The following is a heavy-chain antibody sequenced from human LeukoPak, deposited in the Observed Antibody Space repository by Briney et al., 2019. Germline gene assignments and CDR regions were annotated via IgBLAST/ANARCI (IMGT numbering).Heavy chain of an antibody. Sequence: GGSLRLSCVASGFTFNTYVMHWVRQAPGKGLEYVSLINGNGISPYFANSMKGRFTISRDNSRNTMYLQMGSLGVEDTAVYYCARAQLQNDALDIWGQGTMVTVSS. D-gene: IGHD2-2*01. J-gene: IGHJ3*02. V-gene: IGHV3-64*01. CDR2: INGNGISP. CDR3: ARAQLQNDALDI. CDR1: GFTFNTYV.